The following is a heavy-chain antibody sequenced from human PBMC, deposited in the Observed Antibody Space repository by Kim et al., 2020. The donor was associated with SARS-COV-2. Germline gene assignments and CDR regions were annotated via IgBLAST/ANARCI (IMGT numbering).Heavy chain of an antibody. V-gene: IGHV5-51*01. Sequence: GESLKISCKGSGYSFTSYWIGWVRQMPGKGLEWMGIIYPGDSDTRYSPSFQGQVTISADKSISTAYLQWSSLKASDTAMYYCARCIVGATTRLVAFDIWGQGTMVTVSS. CDR3: ARCIVGATTRLVAFDI. D-gene: IGHD1-26*01. CDR1: GYSFTSYW. J-gene: IGHJ3*02. CDR2: IYPGDSDT.